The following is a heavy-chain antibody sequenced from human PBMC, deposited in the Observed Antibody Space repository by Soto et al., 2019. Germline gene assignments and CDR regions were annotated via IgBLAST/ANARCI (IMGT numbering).Heavy chain of an antibody. V-gene: IGHV3-48*02. CDR3: ARDQSPNYSSSWYPFDY. CDR2: ISSGSSTI. Sequence: PGGSLRLSCAASGFTVSSNYMSWVRQAPGKGLEWVSHISSGSSTIYYADSVKGRFTISRDNAKNSLFLQMNSLRDEDTAVYYCARDQSPNYSSSWYPFDYWGQGTLVTVSS. D-gene: IGHD6-13*01. CDR1: GFTVSSNY. J-gene: IGHJ4*02.